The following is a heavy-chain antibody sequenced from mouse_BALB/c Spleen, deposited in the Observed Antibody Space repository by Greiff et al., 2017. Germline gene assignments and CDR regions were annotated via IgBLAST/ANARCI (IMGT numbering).Heavy chain of an antibody. Sequence: EVHLVESGGGLVQPGGSLKLSCAASGFTFSSYGMSWVRQTPDKRLELVATINSNGGSTYYPDSVKGRFTISRDNAKNTLYLQMSSLKSEDTAMYYCARENYGSVYFDYWGQGTTLTVSS. J-gene: IGHJ2*01. CDR1: GFTFSSYG. V-gene: IGHV5-6-3*01. CDR3: ARENYGSVYFDY. D-gene: IGHD1-1*01. CDR2: INSNGGST.